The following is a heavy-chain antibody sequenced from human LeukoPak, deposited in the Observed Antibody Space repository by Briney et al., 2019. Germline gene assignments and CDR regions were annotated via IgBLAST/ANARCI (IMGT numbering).Heavy chain of an antibody. J-gene: IGHJ3*02. CDR2: ISAYNGNT. CDR3: ARERYDFWSGLTDAFDI. D-gene: IGHD3-3*01. Sequence: VASVKVSCKASGYTFTSYGISWVRQAPGQGLEWLGWISAYNGNTNYAQKLQGRVTMTTDTSTSTAYMELRSLRSDDTAVYYCARERYDFWSGLTDAFDIWGQGTMVTVSS. CDR1: GYTFTSYG. V-gene: IGHV1-18*01.